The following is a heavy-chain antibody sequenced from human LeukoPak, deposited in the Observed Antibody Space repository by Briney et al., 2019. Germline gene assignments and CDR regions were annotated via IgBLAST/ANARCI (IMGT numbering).Heavy chain of an antibody. J-gene: IGHJ4*02. CDR3: ASAHGDGDY. D-gene: IGHD3-10*01. V-gene: IGHV4-34*01. CDR2: INHSGST. Sequence: SETLSLTCAVYGGSFSGYYWSWIRQPPGKGLEGIGEINHSGSTNYKPSLKSRVTISVVTYKTQCSLKLSSVTAADTAVYYCASAHGDGDYWGQGTLVTVSS. CDR1: GGSFSGYY.